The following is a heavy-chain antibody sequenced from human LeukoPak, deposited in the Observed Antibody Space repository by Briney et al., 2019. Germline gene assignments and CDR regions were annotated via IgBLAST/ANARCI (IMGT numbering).Heavy chain of an antibody. Sequence: GGSLRLSCAASGFTFSSYAMSWVRQAPGKGLEWVSGISGSGDNTYYADSVKGRFTISRDNSKNTLYVQVNSLGAEDTAVYYCAKNVEAAAGLFDYWGQGTLVTVSS. D-gene: IGHD6-13*01. CDR3: AKNVEAAAGLFDY. CDR1: GFTFSSYA. V-gene: IGHV3-23*01. CDR2: ISGSGDNT. J-gene: IGHJ4*02.